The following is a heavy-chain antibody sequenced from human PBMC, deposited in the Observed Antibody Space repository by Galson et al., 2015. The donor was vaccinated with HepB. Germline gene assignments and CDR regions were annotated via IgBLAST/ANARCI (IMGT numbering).Heavy chain of an antibody. CDR2: IYYSGST. CDR3: AIDTIGYSTYAFDY. J-gene: IGHJ4*02. D-gene: IGHD3-22*01. Sequence: ETLSLTCTVSGGSIRGYYWTWIRQPPGKGLEWIGYIYYSGSTNYNPSLKSRITMSLDTSKNQFSLNLSSVTAADTAVYYCAIDTIGYSTYAFDYWGQGNLVTVSS. CDR1: GGSIRGYY. V-gene: IGHV4-59*01.